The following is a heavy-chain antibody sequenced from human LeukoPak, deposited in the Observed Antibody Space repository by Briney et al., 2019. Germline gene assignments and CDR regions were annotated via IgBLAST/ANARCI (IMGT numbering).Heavy chain of an antibody. CDR1: GFTFSSYA. CDR3: AXQKTVTRS. J-gene: IGHJ5*02. D-gene: IGHD4-17*01. CDR2: ISGSGGGT. V-gene: IGHV3-23*01. Sequence: GGSLRLSCAASGFTFSSYAMNWVRQAPGKGLEWVSSISGSGGGTYYADSVRSRFTVSRDNSQNTLYLQMNSLRAEDTAVYYCAXQKTVTRSWGQGTLVTVSS.